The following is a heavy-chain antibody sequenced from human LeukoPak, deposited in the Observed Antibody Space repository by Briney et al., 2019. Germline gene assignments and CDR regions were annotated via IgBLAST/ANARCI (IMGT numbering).Heavy chain of an antibody. CDR2: IRYDGTNE. Sequence: PGGSLRLSCVASGFIFSNYWMSWVRQVPGKGLEWVAIIRYDGTNEYYADSVKGRFNISRDNSKNTLFLQVNSLRAEDTAVYYCAKGTLGYCSGESCYYFDHWGQGTLVTVSS. CDR3: AKGTLGYCSGESCYYFDH. V-gene: IGHV3-30*02. D-gene: IGHD2-15*01. CDR1: GFIFSNYW. J-gene: IGHJ4*02.